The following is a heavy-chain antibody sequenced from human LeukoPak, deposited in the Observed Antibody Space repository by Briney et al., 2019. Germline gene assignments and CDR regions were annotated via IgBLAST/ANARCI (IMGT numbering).Heavy chain of an antibody. CDR1: GFTVITND. CDR3: ARGVEPLAANTLAY. V-gene: IGHV3-53*01. Sequence: GGSLRLSCAASGFTVITNDMTWVRQAPGKGLEWISFLYSDVNTKYSDSVQGRFPISRDNSKNTLYLEMNSLSPDDTAVYYCARGVEPLAANTLAYWGQGTLVTVSS. CDR2: LYSDVNT. J-gene: IGHJ4*02. D-gene: IGHD1-14*01.